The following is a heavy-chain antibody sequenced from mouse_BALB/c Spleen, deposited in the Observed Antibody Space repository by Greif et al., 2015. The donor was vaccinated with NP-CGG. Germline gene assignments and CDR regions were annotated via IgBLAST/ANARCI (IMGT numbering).Heavy chain of an antibody. CDR1: GYTFSSYW. CDR3: ARGRVAFAY. D-gene: IGHD1-1*02. CDR2: ILPGSGIT. Sequence: QVQLQQSGAELMKPGASVKISCKATGYTFSSYWIEWVKQRPGHGLEWIGEILPGSGITNYNEKFKGKATFTADTSSNTAYMQLSSLTSEDSAVYYCARGRVAFAYWGQGTLVTVSA. J-gene: IGHJ3*01. V-gene: IGHV1-9*01.